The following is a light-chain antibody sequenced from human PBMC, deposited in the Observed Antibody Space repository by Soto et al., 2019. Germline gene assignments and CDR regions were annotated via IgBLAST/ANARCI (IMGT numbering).Light chain of an antibody. V-gene: IGKV1-5*03. Sequence: DIQMTQSPSTLSSSLGYRFTITFRASQSISSWLAWYQQKPGKAPKLLIYKASSLESGVPSRFSGSGSGTEFTLTISSLQPDDFATYYCQQYNSYSRTFGQGTKVDIK. J-gene: IGKJ1*01. CDR1: QSISSW. CDR3: QQYNSYSRT. CDR2: KAS.